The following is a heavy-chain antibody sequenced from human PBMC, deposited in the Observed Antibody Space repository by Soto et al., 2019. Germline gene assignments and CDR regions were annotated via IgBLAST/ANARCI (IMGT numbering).Heavy chain of an antibody. CDR2: ISGSGGST. V-gene: IGHV3-23*01. J-gene: IGHJ4*02. CDR3: AKLEDIVVVVAATPFDY. Sequence: GGSLRLSCAASGFTVSSYAMSWARQAPGKGLEWVSAISGSGGSTYYADSVKGRFTISRDNSKNTLYLQMNSLRAEDTAVYYCAKLEDIVVVVAATPFDYWGQGTLVTVSS. CDR1: GFTVSSYA. D-gene: IGHD2-15*01.